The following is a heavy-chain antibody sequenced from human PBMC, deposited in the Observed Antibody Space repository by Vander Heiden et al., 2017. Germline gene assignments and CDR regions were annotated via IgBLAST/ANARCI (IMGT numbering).Heavy chain of an antibody. CDR2: IYHSGSP. Sequence: QVQLQESGPGLVKPAGTLSLTCPVPGGSVSTGNWWSWLSQPPGKGLEWSGQIYHSGSPTYKPSLQMRVTMSVDKSNNQCSLKLSSVTAADTAVYYCARRDSYADAFDMGGQGSMVTVSS. V-gene: IGHV4-4*02. J-gene: IGHJ3*02. CDR1: GGSVSTGNW. CDR3: ARRDSYADAFDM. D-gene: IGHD2-2*01.